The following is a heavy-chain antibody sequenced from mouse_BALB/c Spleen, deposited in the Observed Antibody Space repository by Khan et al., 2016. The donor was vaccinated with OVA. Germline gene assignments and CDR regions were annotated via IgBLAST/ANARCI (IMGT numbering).Heavy chain of an antibody. V-gene: IGHV2-2*02. D-gene: IGHD2-4*01. CDR3: ARRGYDYGRGALFAY. J-gene: IGHJ3*01. CDR1: GFSLSNYS. Sequence: QIQLVQSGPGLVQPSQSLSITCTVSGFSLSNYSLHWVRQSPGKGLEWLGIIWSAGSTDYNAAFISRLTISKDNSRSQVFFKMNSLQPNDTAIYYCARRGYDYGRGALFAYWGQGTLVTVSA. CDR2: IWSAGST.